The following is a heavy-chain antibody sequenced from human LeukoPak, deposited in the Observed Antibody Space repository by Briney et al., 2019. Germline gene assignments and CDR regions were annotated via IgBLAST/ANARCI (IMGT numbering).Heavy chain of an antibody. CDR1: GGSISSYY. CDR2: IYYSGST. D-gene: IGHD1-14*01. J-gene: IGHJ3*02. Sequence: SETLSLTCTVSGGSISSYYWSWIRQPPGKGLEWIGYIYYSGSTNYNPSLKSRVTISVDTSKNQFSLKLSSVTAADTAVYYCASGWNHPDAFDIWGQGTMVTVSS. CDR3: ASGWNHPDAFDI. V-gene: IGHV4-59*01.